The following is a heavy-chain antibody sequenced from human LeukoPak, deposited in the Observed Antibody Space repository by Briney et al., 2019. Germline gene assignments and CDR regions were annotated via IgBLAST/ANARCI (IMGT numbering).Heavy chain of an antibody. CDR2: IIPNSGGT. V-gene: IGHV1-2*02. CDR3: ARASSSGFDP. CDR1: GYTFTGYY. Sequence: ASVKVSCKASGYTFTGYYVHWVRQAPGQGLEWMEWIIPNSGGTKYVQRFQGRVTMTRDTSITTAYMEASRLRSDDTAGYHCARASSSGFDPWGQGTLVTVSS. D-gene: IGHD6-6*01. J-gene: IGHJ5*02.